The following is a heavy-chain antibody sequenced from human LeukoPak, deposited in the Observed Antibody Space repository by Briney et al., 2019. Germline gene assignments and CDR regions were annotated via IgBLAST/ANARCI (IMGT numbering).Heavy chain of an antibody. D-gene: IGHD2-21*01. CDR3: AKHLLSWVAMDV. CDR1: GFNLCDFP. V-gene: IGHV3-23*01. J-gene: IGHJ6*02. Sequence: PGGSLRLSCAASGFNLCDFPIRWVRQAPGKVVEWVSGIGSDTTTHYEESVKGRFAISKNNANNTLYLHMNGVRAEDTGLYYCAKHLLSWVAMDVWGQGTTVAVS. CDR2: IGSDTTT.